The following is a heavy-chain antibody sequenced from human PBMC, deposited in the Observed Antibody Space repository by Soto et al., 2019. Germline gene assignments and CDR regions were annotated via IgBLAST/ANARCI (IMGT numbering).Heavy chain of an antibody. CDR2: ISGSGGST. Sequence: GGSLRLSCAASGFTFNSYAMSWVRQAPGKGLEWVSAISGSGGSTYYADSVKGRFTISRDNSKNTLYLQMNSLRAEDTAVYYCAKCSSSSVGYYYYYGMDVWGQGTTVTVSS. J-gene: IGHJ6*02. D-gene: IGHD6-6*01. CDR3: AKCSSSSVGYYYYYGMDV. V-gene: IGHV3-23*01. CDR1: GFTFNSYA.